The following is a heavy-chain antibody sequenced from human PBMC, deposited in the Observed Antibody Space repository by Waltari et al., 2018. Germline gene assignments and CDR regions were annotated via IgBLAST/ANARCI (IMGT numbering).Heavy chain of an antibody. Sequence: QVQLQESGPGLVKPSGTLSLTCAVSGGSISSSSYYWGWIRQPPGKGLEWIGSIYYSGSTYYNPSLKSRVTISVDTSKNQFSLKLSSVTAADTAVYYCARDRSDVNWFDPWGQGTLVTVSS. D-gene: IGHD2-15*01. V-gene: IGHV4-39*07. CDR2: IYYSGST. J-gene: IGHJ5*02. CDR1: GGSISSSSYY. CDR3: ARDRSDVNWFDP.